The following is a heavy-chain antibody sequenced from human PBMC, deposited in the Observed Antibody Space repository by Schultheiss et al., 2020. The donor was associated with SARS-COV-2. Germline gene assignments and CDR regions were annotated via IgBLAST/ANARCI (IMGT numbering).Heavy chain of an antibody. V-gene: IGHV4-34*01. CDR1: GGSFSGYY. J-gene: IGHJ4*02. CDR3: ARAYALVADVDY. D-gene: IGHD2-15*01. CDR2: INHSGST. Sequence: SETLSLTCAVYGGSFSGYYWSWIRQPPGKGLEWIGEINHSGSTNYNPSLKSRVTISVDTSKNQFSLKLSSVTAADTAVYYCARAYALVADVDYWGQGTLVTVSS.